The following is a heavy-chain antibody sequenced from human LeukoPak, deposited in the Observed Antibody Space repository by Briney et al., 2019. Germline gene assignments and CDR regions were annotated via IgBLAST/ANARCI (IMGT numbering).Heavy chain of an antibody. D-gene: IGHD6-13*01. V-gene: IGHV4-39*01. CDR1: GASISTGSFY. CDR3: ARLSAAGTISVDS. CDR2: IYYTGST. J-gene: IGHJ4*02. Sequence: SETLSLACTVSGASISTGSFYWGWIRQPPGKGLEWIGNIYYTGSTYYNPSLQSRGTICVYTSKNQFSLNLSSVTAADTAVYYCARLSAAGTISVDSWGQGTLVTVSS.